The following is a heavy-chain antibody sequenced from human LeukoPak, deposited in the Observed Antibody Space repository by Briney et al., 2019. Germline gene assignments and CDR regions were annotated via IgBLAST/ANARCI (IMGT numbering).Heavy chain of an antibody. D-gene: IGHD2-15*01. CDR1: GGSFSGYY. CDR3: ARGRIVVVVGFDY. CDR2: INHSGST. V-gene: IGHV4-34*01. J-gene: IGHJ4*02. Sequence: SETLSLTCAVYGGSFSGYYWSGIRQPPGKGLEWIGEINHSGSTNYNPSLKSRVTISVDTSKNQFSLKLSSVTAADTAVYYCARGRIVVVVGFDYWGQGTLVTVSS.